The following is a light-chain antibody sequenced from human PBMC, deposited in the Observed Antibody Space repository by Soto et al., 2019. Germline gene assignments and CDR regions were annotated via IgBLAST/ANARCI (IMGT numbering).Light chain of an antibody. J-gene: IGLJ3*02. V-gene: IGLV4-69*02. CDR1: TGHSSYA. CDR2: LNSDGSH. Sequence: QAVVTQSPSASAFLGASVKLTCTLSTGHSSYAIAWHQQQPEKGPRYLMKLNSDGSHSKGDGIPDRFSGSTSGAERYLTISSLQSEDEADYYCQTWDTGIWVFGGGTKLTVL. CDR3: QTWDTGIWV.